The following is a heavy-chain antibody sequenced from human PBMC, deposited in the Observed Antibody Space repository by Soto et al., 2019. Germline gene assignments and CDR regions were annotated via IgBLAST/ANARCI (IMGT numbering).Heavy chain of an antibody. CDR2: INHSGST. CDR1: GGSFSGYY. Sequence: SETLSLTCAVYGGSFSGYYWSWIRQPPGKGLEWIGEINHSGSTNYNPSPKSRVTISVAKSKNQFSLKLSSVTADDTAAYHGGRGAGVQLWENYGMDGWGQGITVTVSS. V-gene: IGHV4-34*01. J-gene: IGHJ6*02. D-gene: IGHD5-18*01. CDR3: GRGAGVQLWENYGMDG.